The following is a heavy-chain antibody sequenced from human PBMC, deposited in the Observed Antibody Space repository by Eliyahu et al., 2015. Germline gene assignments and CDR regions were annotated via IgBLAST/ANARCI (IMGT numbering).Heavy chain of an antibody. Sequence: QVQLQESGPRLVKPSQSLSLTCTVXGGSISXGXYYWTWVRQHPGKGLQWIGYMSHSGSTFYNPSLKSLVTISVDTSKNQFSLKLTSVTAADTAVYYCARGFVRHLNMGDAFDIWGQGTMVTVSS. CDR2: MSHSGST. D-gene: IGHD2-21*01. CDR1: GGSISXGXYY. CDR3: ARGFVRHLNMGDAFDI. V-gene: IGHV4-31*01. J-gene: IGHJ3*02.